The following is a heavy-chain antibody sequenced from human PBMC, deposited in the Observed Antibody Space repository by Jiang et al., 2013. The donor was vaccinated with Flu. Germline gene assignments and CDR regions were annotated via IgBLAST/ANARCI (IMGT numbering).Heavy chain of an antibody. J-gene: IGHJ3*01. CDR2: TYFRSNWYY. CDR1: GDSVSSKSAA. CDR3: AREWGDWARYFRYR. V-gene: IGHV6-1*01. Sequence: SQTLSLTCAISGDSVSSKSAAWNWIRQSPSRGLEWLGRTYFRSNWYYNYEVSVKSRITINPDTSKNQFSLQLNSVTPEDTAVYYCAREWGDWARYFRYRGARGTRVTVSS. D-gene: IGHD3-9*01.